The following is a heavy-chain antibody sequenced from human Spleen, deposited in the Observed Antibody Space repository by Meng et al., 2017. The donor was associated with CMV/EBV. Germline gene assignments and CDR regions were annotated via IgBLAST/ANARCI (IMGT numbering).Heavy chain of an antibody. J-gene: IGHJ4*02. CDR3: ARDAGTIAVSGIGDY. CDR2: ISAYNGDT. D-gene: IGHD6-19*01. V-gene: IGHV1-18*01. Sequence: ASVKVSGKASGYIFTKYGVNWMRQAPGQGPEWMGWISAYNGDTMYAPKVQGRVTMTTDTSTSTAYMELRGLRSDDTAVYYCARDAGTIAVSGIGDYWGQGTLVTVSS. CDR1: GYIFTKYG.